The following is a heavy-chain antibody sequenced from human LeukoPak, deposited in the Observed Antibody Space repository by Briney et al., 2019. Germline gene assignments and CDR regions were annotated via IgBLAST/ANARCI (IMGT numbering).Heavy chain of an antibody. CDR3: AGTGLFFDY. D-gene: IGHD7-27*01. V-gene: IGHV4-59*01. CDR2: IYYSGST. J-gene: IGHJ4*02. Sequence: SETLSLTCTVSGGSISSYYWSWIRQPPGKGLEWIGYIYYSGSTNYNPSLKSRVTISVDTSKNQFSLKLSSVTAADTAVYYCAGTGLFFDYWSQGTLVTVSS. CDR1: GGSISSYY.